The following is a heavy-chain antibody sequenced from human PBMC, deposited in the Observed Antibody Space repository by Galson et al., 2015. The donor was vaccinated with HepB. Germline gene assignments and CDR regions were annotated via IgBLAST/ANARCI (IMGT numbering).Heavy chain of an antibody. J-gene: IGHJ4*02. CDR2: INGGNGNT. Sequence: SVKVSCKAFSYTFTTYGIHWARQAPGKRLEWMGWINGGNGNTKYSQKFQGRVTITRDTSASTAYMELSSLRSEDTAIYYCARGVGWELLTLFDHWGQGTLVTVSS. CDR1: SYTFTTYG. D-gene: IGHD1-26*01. CDR3: ARGVGWELLTLFDH. V-gene: IGHV1-3*01.